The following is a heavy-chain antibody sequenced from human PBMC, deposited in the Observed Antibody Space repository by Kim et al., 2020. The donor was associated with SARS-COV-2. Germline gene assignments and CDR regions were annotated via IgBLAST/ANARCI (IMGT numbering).Heavy chain of an antibody. V-gene: IGHV3-33*01. CDR2: IWYDGSNK. CDR3: AREAAYYYDSSGYSAFDY. J-gene: IGHJ4*02. Sequence: GGSLRLSCAASGFTFSSYGMHWVRQAPGKGLEWVAVIWYDGSNKYYADSVKGRFTISRDNSKNTLYLQMNSLRAEDTAVYYCAREAAYYYDSSGYSAFDYWGQGTLVTVSS. D-gene: IGHD3-22*01. CDR1: GFTFSSYG.